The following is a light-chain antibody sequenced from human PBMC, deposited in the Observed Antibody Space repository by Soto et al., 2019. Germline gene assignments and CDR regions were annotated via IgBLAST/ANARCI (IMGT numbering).Light chain of an antibody. V-gene: IGKV3-15*01. CDR3: QQYNSWPLT. Sequence: DIVMTQSPATLSVSPGERASLSCRASQTISNNFAWYQQKPGQAPRLLIYGASTRATGIPARFSGSGFGTDFTLTISSLQSEDFAVYYCQQYNSWPLTFGGGTKVETK. J-gene: IGKJ4*01. CDR1: QTISNN. CDR2: GAS.